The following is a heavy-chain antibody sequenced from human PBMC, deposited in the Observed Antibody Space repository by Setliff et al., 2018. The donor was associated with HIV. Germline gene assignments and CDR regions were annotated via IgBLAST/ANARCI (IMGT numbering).Heavy chain of an antibody. CDR2: MSWNSGSI. J-gene: IGHJ6*02. CDR1: GFSFEDYA. CDR3: ARSVIGYYYYGMDV. D-gene: IGHD3-10*01. V-gene: IGHV3-9*01. Sequence: PGGSLRLSCVASGFSFEDYAMHWVRRGPGKGLEWVSGMSWNSGSIGYADSVQGRFTISRDNSKNTLYLQMNSLRAEDTAVYYCARSVIGYYYYGMDVWGQGTTVTVSS.